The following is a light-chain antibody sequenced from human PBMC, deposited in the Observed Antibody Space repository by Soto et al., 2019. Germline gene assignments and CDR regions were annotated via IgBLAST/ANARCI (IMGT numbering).Light chain of an antibody. J-gene: IGKJ4*01. CDR1: QSVSSSY. CDR2: GAS. V-gene: IGKV3-20*01. CDR3: QQYGSSPLT. Sequence: EIVLTQSPVTLSLSPWERATLSCSASQSVSSSYLAWYQQKPGQAPRLLIYGASSRATGIPDRFSGSGSGTDFTLTISRLEPEDFAVYYCQQYGSSPLTFGGGTKVDIK.